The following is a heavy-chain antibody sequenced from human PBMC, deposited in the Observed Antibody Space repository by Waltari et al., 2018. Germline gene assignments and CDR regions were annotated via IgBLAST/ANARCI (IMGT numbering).Heavy chain of an antibody. V-gene: IGHV3-21*01. CDR2: ISSSSSYI. D-gene: IGHD3-10*01. CDR1: GFTFSSYR. CDR3: ARGKKIGYFDY. J-gene: IGHJ4*02. Sequence: EVQLVESGGGLVKPGGSLRLSCAASGFTFSSYRMTWVRQAPGKGLEWVSSISSSSSYIYYADSVKGRFTISRDNAKNSLYLQMNSLRAEDTAVYYCARGKKIGYFDYWGQGTLVTVSS.